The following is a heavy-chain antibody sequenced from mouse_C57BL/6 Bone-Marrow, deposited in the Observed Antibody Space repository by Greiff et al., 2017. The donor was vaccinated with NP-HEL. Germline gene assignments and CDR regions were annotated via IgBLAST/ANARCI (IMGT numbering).Heavy chain of an antibody. Sequence: DVMLVESGGGLVKPGGSLKLSCAASGFTFSSYAMSWVRPTPEKRLEWVANISDGGSYTYYPDNVTGRFTISRDNANNTLYLQLRHLKSADSAIYSCARYQDYEAWFAYWGQGTLVTVSA. CDR2: ISDGGSYT. D-gene: IGHD2-4*01. J-gene: IGHJ3*01. CDR1: GFTFSSYA. CDR3: ARYQDYEAWFAY. V-gene: IGHV5-4*03.